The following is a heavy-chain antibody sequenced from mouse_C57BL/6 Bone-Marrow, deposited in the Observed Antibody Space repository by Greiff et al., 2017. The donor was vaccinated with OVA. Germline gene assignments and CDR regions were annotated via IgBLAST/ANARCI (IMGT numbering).Heavy chain of an antibody. V-gene: IGHV5-9-1*02. CDR3: RREGWGGGLYYFDY. CDR2: ISSGGDYI. CDR1: GFTFSSYA. Sequence: DVKLVESGEGLVKPGGSLKLPCAASGFTFSSYAMSWVRQTPEKRLEWVAYISSGGDYIYYADTVKGRFTISRDNARNTLYLQMSSLKSEDTAMDYGRREGWGGGLYYFDYWGQGTTLTVSS. J-gene: IGHJ2*01. D-gene: IGHD3-3*01.